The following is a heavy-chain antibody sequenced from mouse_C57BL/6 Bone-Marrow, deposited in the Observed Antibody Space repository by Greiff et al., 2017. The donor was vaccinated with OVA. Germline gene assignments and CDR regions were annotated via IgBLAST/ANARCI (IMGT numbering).Heavy chain of an antibody. CDR1: GYTFTNYW. D-gene: IGHD1-1*01. Sequence: LQESGAELVRPGTSVKMSCKASGYTFTNYWIGWAKQRPGHGLEWIGDIYPGGGYTNYNEKFKGKATLTADKSSSTAYMQFSSLTSEDSAIYYCAREGYYGSSYYFDYWGQGTTLTVSS. J-gene: IGHJ2*01. V-gene: IGHV1-63*01. CDR3: AREGYYGSSYYFDY. CDR2: IYPGGGYT.